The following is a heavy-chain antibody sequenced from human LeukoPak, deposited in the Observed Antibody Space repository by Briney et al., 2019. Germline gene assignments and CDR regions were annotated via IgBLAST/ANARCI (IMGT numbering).Heavy chain of an antibody. V-gene: IGHV4-4*07. D-gene: IGHD6-13*01. CDR2: IYTSGTT. CDR1: GGSISSYY. J-gene: IGHJ4*02. CDR3: ARGVYIAAAQYGY. Sequence: PSETLSLTCTVSGGSISSYYWSWIRQPAGNGLEWIGRIYTSGTTNYNPSLKSRVTISVDTSKNQFSLKLSSVTAADTAVYYCARGVYIAAAQYGYWGQGTLVTVSS.